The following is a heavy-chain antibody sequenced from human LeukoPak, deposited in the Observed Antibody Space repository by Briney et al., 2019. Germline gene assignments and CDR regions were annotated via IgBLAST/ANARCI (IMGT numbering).Heavy chain of an antibody. J-gene: IGHJ4*02. CDR3: ARKRGTAFLYYFDY. V-gene: IGHV4-39*07. CDR2: INHSGST. Sequence: SETLSLTCTVSGGSISSGGYYWSWIRQPPGKGLEWIGEINHSGSTNYNPSLKSRVTISVDTSKNQFSLKLSSVTAADTAVYYCARKRGTAFLYYFDYWGQGTLVTVSS. D-gene: IGHD5-18*01. CDR1: GGSISSGGYY.